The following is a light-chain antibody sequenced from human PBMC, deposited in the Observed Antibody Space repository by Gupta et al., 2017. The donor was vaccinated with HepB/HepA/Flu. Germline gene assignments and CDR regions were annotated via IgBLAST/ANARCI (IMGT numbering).Light chain of an antibody. CDR3: QSADNSGAWV. Sequence: SYELTQSPSVSVSPGQTARITCSGDALPKQYAYWYQQKPGQAPVLVIYKDSERPSGIPERFSGSSSGTIVTLTISGVQAEDEADYYCQSADNSGAWVFGGGTKLIVL. CDR1: ALPKQY. V-gene: IGLV3-25*03. J-gene: IGLJ3*02. CDR2: KDS.